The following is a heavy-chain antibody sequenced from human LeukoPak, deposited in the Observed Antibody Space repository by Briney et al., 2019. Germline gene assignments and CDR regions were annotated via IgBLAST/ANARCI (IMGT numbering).Heavy chain of an antibody. CDR2: ISYDGSNK. J-gene: IGHJ4*02. V-gene: IGHV3-30*04. Sequence: GGSLRLSCVVSGFTFSSYAMHWVRQAPGKGLEWVAVISYDGSNKYYADSVKGRFTISRDNSKNTLFLQMNSLRAEDTAVYYCASMGPFPFGVVISDYWGQGTLVTVSS. CDR1: GFTFSSYA. D-gene: IGHD3-3*01. CDR3: ASMGPFPFGVVISDY.